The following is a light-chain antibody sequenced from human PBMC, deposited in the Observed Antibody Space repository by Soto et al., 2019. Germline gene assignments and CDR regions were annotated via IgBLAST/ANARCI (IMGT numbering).Light chain of an antibody. Sequence: DIQMTQSPSTLSASVGYRITITCLASQSVSAWVAWYQQKPGKAPKVVIYDASSLESGLPSRFSGSRSGTEFTLTINSLQPDDSETYYCQQYNNFPGTFGQGTKVDIK. CDR3: QQYNNFPGT. J-gene: IGKJ1*01. CDR1: QSVSAW. V-gene: IGKV1-5*01. CDR2: DAS.